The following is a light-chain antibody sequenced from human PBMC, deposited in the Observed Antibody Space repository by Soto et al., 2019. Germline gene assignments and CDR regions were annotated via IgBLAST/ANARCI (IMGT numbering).Light chain of an antibody. Sequence: EIVLTQSPASLSVSPGERATLSCRASQSVRSKVAWYQQKPGQAPSLVIYDTYIRATGIPARFSGSGFGTDFTLTISSLQPEDFATYYCQQLDSYPITFGQGTRLEIK. V-gene: IGKV3-15*01. CDR3: QQLDSYPIT. J-gene: IGKJ5*01. CDR2: DTY. CDR1: QSVRSK.